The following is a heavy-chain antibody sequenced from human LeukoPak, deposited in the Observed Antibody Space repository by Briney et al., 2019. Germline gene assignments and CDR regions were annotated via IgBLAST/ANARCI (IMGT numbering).Heavy chain of an antibody. V-gene: IGHV4-59*01. CDR2: IYYSGNT. CDR3: AREDSGTSIDY. D-gene: IGHD1-26*01. CDR1: GGSITSYY. Sequence: SETLSLTCTVSGGSITSYYYTWVRQPPGKGLEWIGYIYYSGNTNYNPSLKSRVTMSLDMSKNQFSLRLTSVTAADTAVYYCAREDSGTSIDYWGQGTLVTVSS. J-gene: IGHJ4*01.